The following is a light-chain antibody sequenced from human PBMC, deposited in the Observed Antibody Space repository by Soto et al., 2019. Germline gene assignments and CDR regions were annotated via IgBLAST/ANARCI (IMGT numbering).Light chain of an antibody. J-gene: IGLJ1*01. Sequence: QSVLTQPPSVPGAPGQRVTISCTGSSSNIGAGYDVHWYQQLPGTAPKLLIYANTNRPSGVPDRFSGSQSGTSASLAITGLQAEDEADYYCQSYDSSLSGSGVFGTGTKLTVL. V-gene: IGLV1-40*01. CDR2: ANT. CDR1: SSNIGAGYD. CDR3: QSYDSSLSGSGV.